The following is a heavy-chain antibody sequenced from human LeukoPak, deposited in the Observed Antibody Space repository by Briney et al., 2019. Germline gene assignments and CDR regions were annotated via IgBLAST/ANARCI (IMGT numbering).Heavy chain of an antibody. D-gene: IGHD2-15*01. J-gene: IGHJ4*02. CDR3: ASGYCGDGSCFDY. CDR1: GYSIGSGYD. CDR2: INYSARP. Sequence: SETLSLTCTVSGYSIGSGYDWAWIRQPPGKGLEWIGSINYSARPYYNPSLKSRVTISVETSRNQFSLNLSSVTAADTAIYYCASGYCGDGSCFDYWGQGTLVTVSS. V-gene: IGHV4-38-2*02.